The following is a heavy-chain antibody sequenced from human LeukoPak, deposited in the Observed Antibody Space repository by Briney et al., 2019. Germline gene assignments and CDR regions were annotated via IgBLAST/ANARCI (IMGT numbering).Heavy chain of an antibody. Sequence: VGTLRVSCAASGFTFTNHGMSWVRHALGKGLEWVSPITGSGDRTYYADSVKGRFTISRDNSQNTLYLQMNSLRAEDTAVYYCAKDLKRLGGHNFDYWGQGTLVTVSS. J-gene: IGHJ4*02. CDR2: ITGSGDRT. D-gene: IGHD3-10*01. V-gene: IGHV3-23*01. CDR3: AKDLKRLGGHNFDY. CDR1: GFTFTNHG.